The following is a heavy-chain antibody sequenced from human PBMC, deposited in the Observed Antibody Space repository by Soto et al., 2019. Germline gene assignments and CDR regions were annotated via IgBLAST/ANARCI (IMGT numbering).Heavy chain of an antibody. CDR2: LFYSGSN. V-gene: IGHV4-59*01. D-gene: IGHD5-12*01. CDR3: ARDLGYGVDYYYNDMDV. J-gene: IGHJ6*02. Sequence: QVKLQESGPGLVKPSETLSLTCTVSGGSIRSYYWNSIRQTPGKVREWSGYLFYSGSNDYNPSLKSPVTTSADTSNNQYSLKLNSVTAADTAVYYCARDLGYGVDYYYNDMDVWGQGTTVTVSS. CDR1: GGSIRSYY.